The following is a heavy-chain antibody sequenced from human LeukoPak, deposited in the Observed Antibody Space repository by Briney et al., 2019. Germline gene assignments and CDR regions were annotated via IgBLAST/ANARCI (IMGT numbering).Heavy chain of an antibody. V-gene: IGHV4-31*03. D-gene: IGHD3-22*01. CDR3: ARVVSRDYYYGMDV. J-gene: IGHJ6*02. CDR2: VYYSGST. Sequence: PSETLSLTCTVSGGSISSGAYYWSWIRQHPGKGLEWIGYVYYSGSTYYNPSLKSRVNISVDTSKKQISLKLSSVTAADTAVYYCARVVSRDYYYGMDVWGQGTTVTVSS. CDR1: GGSISSGAYY.